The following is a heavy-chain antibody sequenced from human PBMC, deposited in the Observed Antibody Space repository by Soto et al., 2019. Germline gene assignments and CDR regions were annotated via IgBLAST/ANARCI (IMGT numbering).Heavy chain of an antibody. Sequence: QVQLVQSGAEVKKPGASVKVSCKASGYTFTSYGISWVRQAPGQGLEWMGWISSYNGNTNYAQKVQGRVTLTTDSSTSRTYMELRSLRSDDTVVYYCARGPRYCSTTTCFSGVTWFDPWGQGTLVTVSS. J-gene: IGHJ5*02. CDR3: ARGPRYCSTTTCFSGVTWFDP. D-gene: IGHD2-2*01. V-gene: IGHV1-18*04. CDR1: GYTFTSYG. CDR2: ISSYNGNT.